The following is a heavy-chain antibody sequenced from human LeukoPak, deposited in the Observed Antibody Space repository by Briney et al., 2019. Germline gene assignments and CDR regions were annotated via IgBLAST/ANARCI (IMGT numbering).Heavy chain of an antibody. CDR2: ISDNGDST. Sequence: PGGSLRLSCAASAFTFSSYAMSWVRQAPGKGLEWVSTISDNGDSTYYADSVEGRFAISRDNAKNSLYLQMNSLRAEDTAVYYCARDVVWGQGTLVTVSS. J-gene: IGHJ4*02. D-gene: IGHD2-2*01. V-gene: IGHV3-23*01. CDR1: AFTFSSYA. CDR3: ARDVV.